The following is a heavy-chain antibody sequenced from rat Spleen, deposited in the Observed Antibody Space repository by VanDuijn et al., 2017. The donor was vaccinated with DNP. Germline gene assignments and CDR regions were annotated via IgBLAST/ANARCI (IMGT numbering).Heavy chain of an antibody. J-gene: IGHJ1*01. CDR3: SRVLYNGYQRHYWSFDF. V-gene: IGHV2S8*01. D-gene: IGHD1-6*01. CDR1: GFSLTSYG. Sequence: QVQMKETGPGLVPTTQPLSVTCTVSGFSLTSYGVHWVRQAPGKGLEWIAAISSGENTYYNPALKSRLSISRDTSKSQVFLRINSLQTEDTAIYFCSRVLYNGYQRHYWSFDFWGPGTMVTVSS. CDR2: ISSGENT.